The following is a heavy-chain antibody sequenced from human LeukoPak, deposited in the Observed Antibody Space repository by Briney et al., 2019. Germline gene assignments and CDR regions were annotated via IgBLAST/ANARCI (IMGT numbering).Heavy chain of an antibody. Sequence: GGSLRLSCAASGFTFSNNWMTWVRQAPGKGLEWVANIKRDGSEKYYIDSVKGRFTISRDNAKNLLYLQMNSLRAEDTAVYYCARPPNIAAAGQDWGQEPWSPSPQ. D-gene: IGHD6-13*01. CDR3: ARPPNIAAAGQD. J-gene: IGHJ4*01. V-gene: IGHV3-7*01. CDR2: IKRDGSEK. CDR1: GFTFSNNW.